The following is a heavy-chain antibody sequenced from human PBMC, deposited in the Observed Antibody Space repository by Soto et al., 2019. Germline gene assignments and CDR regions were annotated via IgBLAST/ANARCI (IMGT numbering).Heavy chain of an antibody. Sequence: SLRRCCGSAGFTVKNYQMNWVRQAPGKGLEWVSVIYSGGVTYYPDSVKGRFTTIRDTSKNTVYLQMNSLRADDTAMYYCARDPSTTGYYGLDVLGPGTTVPVS. CDR3: ARDPSTTGYYGLDV. CDR1: GFTVKNYQ. J-gene: IGHJ6*02. V-gene: IGHV3-53*01. CDR2: IYSGGVT.